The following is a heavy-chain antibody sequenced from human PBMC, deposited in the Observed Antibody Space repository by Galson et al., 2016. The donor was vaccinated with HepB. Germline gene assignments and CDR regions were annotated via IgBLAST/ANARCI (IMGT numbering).Heavy chain of an antibody. Sequence: SLRLSCAGSAFTFSSYPMSWVRQAPGKGLEWVSAISGSGDITYYADSVKGRFTISRDNSKNTVYLQMNSLGVEDTAVYFCVGRGYNYGIQINWGQGTLVTGSS. CDR1: AFTFSSYP. CDR3: VGRGYNYGIQIN. D-gene: IGHD5-18*01. V-gene: IGHV3-23*01. CDR2: ISGSGDIT. J-gene: IGHJ4*02.